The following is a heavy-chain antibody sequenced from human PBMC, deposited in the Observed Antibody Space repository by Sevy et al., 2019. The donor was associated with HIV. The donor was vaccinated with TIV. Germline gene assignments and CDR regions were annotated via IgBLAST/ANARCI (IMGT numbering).Heavy chain of an antibody. J-gene: IGHJ3*02. D-gene: IGHD3-22*01. CDR2: ISGSGGST. Sequence: GGSLRLSCAASGFTFSSYAMSWVRQAPGKGLEWVSAISGSGGSTYYADSVKGRFTISRDNSKNTLYLQMNSLRAEDTAVYYCAKSHYYDSSGYYDAVGCAFDIWGQGTMVTVSS. CDR1: GFTFSSYA. V-gene: IGHV3-23*01. CDR3: AKSHYYDSSGYYDAVGCAFDI.